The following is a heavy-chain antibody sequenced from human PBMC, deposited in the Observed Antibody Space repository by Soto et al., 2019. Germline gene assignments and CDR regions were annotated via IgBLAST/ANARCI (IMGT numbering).Heavy chain of an antibody. V-gene: IGHV3-21*02. D-gene: IGHD3-3*01. J-gene: IGHJ6*02. Sequence: EVQLVESGGGVVKPGGSLRLSCTASGFTFNRSTMNWVRQAPGKGPEWVSSITSDSGDINYAASVRGRFTTSRENAKNSMYLQMSSLRAEDTAVYYCARASEGDFWSGYYSGMAVWGQETTVTVSS. CDR2: ITSDSGDI. CDR3: ARASEGDFWSGYYSGMAV. CDR1: GFTFNRST.